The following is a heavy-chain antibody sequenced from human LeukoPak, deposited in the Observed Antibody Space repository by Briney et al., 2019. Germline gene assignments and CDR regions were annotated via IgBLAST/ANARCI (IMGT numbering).Heavy chain of an antibody. CDR3: ARARSSSSWYSDY. D-gene: IGHD6-13*01. J-gene: IGHJ4*02. Sequence: PGGSLRLSCGASGFTFSNYAMSWLRQAPGKELEGVSCISPSSSSIYFADSVKGRFTISRDNAKNSLYLQMNSLRAEDTAVYYCARARSSSSWYSDYWGQGTLVTVSS. CDR1: GFTFSNYA. CDR2: ISPSSSSI. V-gene: IGHV3-21*01.